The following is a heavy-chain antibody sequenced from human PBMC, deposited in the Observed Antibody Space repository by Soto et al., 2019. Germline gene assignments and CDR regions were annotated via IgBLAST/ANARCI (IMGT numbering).Heavy chain of an antibody. Sequence: GGTLRLTCSTASLTFGNYAMTWVRQAPGKGLECVSRITGSGGGTHHADSVNGRFTLPRDNSANTLYLHLNSLRVEDTAIYYWARIPQRYDPLTGPGYWGQGAPVTVSS. CDR1: SLTFGNYA. CDR3: ARIPQRYDPLTGPGY. CDR2: ITGSGGGT. V-gene: IGHV3-23*01. J-gene: IGHJ4*02. D-gene: IGHD3-9*01.